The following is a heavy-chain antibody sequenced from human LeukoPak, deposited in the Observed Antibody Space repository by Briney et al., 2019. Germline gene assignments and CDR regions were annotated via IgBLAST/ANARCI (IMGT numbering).Heavy chain of an antibody. Sequence: GGSLRLSCIASGFTFSSYWMTWVRQAPGKVLEWVANIKRDGSVEHYMDSVKGRFTISRDNSKNTLYLQMNSLRAVDTAVYYCAKHGGIYYAFDIWGQGTMVTVSS. CDR2: IKRDGSVE. D-gene: IGHD1-26*01. V-gene: IGHV3-7*03. CDR1: GFTFSSYW. J-gene: IGHJ3*02. CDR3: AKHGGIYYAFDI.